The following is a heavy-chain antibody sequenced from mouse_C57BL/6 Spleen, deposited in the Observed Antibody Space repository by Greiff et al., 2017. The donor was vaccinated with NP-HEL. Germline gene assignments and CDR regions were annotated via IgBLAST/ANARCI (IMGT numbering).Heavy chain of an antibody. CDR3: ARNSGLRRGYFDV. V-gene: IGHV1-69*01. CDR2: IDPSDSYT. Sequence: QVQLKQPGAELVMPGASVKLSCKASGYTFTSYWMHWVKQRPGQGLEWIGEIDPSDSYTNYNQKFKGKSTLTVDKSSSTAYMQLSSLTSEDSAVYYCARNSGLRRGYFDVWGTGTTVTVSS. D-gene: IGHD2-4*01. J-gene: IGHJ1*03. CDR1: GYTFTSYW.